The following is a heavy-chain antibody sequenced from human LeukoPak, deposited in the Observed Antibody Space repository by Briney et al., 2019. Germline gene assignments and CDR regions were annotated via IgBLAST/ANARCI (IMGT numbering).Heavy chain of an antibody. J-gene: IGHJ4*02. D-gene: IGHD3-3*01. CDR3: ARLSTYYDFWSPLDY. V-gene: IGHV4-59*01. Sequence: SETLSLTCTVSGGSISSYYWSWIRQPPGKGLEWIGYVSYRGGTNYNPSLKSRVTISLDTSKVQFSLRLNSVTAADTAVYYCARLSTYYDFWSPLDYWGQGTLVTVSS. CDR1: GGSISSYY. CDR2: VSYRGGT.